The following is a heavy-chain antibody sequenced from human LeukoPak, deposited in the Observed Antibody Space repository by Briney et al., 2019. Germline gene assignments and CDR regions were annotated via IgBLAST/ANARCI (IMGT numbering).Heavy chain of an antibody. CDR1: GITFSNSA. D-gene: IGHD2-21*02. J-gene: IGHJ5*02. V-gene: IGHV3-23*01. Sequence: GQSLRLSCAASGITFSNSAMSWVRQAPGRGLEWVSAISGRGGRTYYADSVKGRFTVSRDNSKNTLYLQMDSLRADDTAVYYCAKEAYCGGDCSRWFDPWGQGTLVTVSS. CDR3: AKEAYCGGDCSRWFDP. CDR2: ISGRGGRT.